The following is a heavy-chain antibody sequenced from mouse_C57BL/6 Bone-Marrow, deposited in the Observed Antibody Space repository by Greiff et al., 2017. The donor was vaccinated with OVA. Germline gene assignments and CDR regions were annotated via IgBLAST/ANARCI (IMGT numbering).Heavy chain of an antibody. Sequence: EVQLQQSGTVLARPGASVKMSCKTSGYTFTSYWMHWVKQRPGQGLEWIGAIYPGNSDTSYNQKFKGKAKLTAVTSASTAYMELSSLTNEDSAVYYGTRMIITTVVAWYFDVWGTGTTVTVSS. V-gene: IGHV1-5*01. CDR3: TRMIITTVVAWYFDV. J-gene: IGHJ1*03. D-gene: IGHD1-1*01. CDR1: GYTFTSYW. CDR2: IYPGNSDT.